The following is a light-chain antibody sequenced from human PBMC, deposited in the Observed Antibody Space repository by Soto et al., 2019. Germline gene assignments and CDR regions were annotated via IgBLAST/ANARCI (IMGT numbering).Light chain of an antibody. Sequence: EIVLTQSPGTLSLSPWERATLSCRASQSVSSNLAWYQQKPGQAPRLLIFGASRRATGIPDRFSGSGSGTNFTLTISRLEPEDFAVYYCQQYGKLPRTFGQGTKVDIK. J-gene: IGKJ1*01. CDR1: QSVSSN. CDR3: QQYGKLPRT. V-gene: IGKV3-20*01. CDR2: GAS.